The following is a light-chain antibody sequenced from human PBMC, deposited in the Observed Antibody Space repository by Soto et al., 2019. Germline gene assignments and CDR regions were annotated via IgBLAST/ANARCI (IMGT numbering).Light chain of an antibody. CDR3: CSYASGSTWV. Sequence: QSVLTQPPSVSAASGQKVTISCSGSSSTIGNNYVSWYQQLPGTAPKLLIYDNNERPSGIPDRFSGSKSGTSATLGIAGLQTGDEADYYCCSYASGSTWVFGGGTKVTVL. CDR2: DNN. J-gene: IGLJ3*02. V-gene: IGLV1-51*01. CDR1: SSTIGNNY.